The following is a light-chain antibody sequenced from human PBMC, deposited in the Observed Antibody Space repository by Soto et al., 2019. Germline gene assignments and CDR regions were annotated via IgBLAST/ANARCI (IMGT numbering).Light chain of an antibody. Sequence: EIVLTQSPGTLSLSPGERATLSCRASQTISSIYLAWYQQKPGQAPRLLIYGASSRATGIPDRFSGGGSGTDFTLTISRLEPADFAVYYCQQYDGPPWTFGQGTKVEIK. CDR2: GAS. J-gene: IGKJ1*01. CDR3: QQYDGPPWT. V-gene: IGKV3-20*01. CDR1: QTISSIY.